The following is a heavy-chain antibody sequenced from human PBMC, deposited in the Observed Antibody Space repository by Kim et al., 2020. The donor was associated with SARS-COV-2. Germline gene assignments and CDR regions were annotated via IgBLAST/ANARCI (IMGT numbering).Heavy chain of an antibody. CDR1: GFTVSSNY. CDR3: ARGITGTTGAAFDI. V-gene: IGHV3-53*01. D-gene: IGHD1-7*01. Sequence: GGSLRLSCAASGFTVSSNYMSWVRQAPGKGLDWVSVIYSGGSTYYADSVKGRFTISRDNSKNTLYLQMNSLITEDTAVYYCARGITGTTGAAFDIWGQGTMVTVSS. J-gene: IGHJ3*02. CDR2: IYSGGST.